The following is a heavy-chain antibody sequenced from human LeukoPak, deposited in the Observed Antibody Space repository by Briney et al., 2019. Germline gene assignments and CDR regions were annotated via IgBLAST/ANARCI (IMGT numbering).Heavy chain of an antibody. CDR1: GFTFISYG. J-gene: IGHJ4*02. V-gene: IGHV3-30*02. D-gene: IGHD3-22*01. CDR3: AKDALLVVGSSGYYYTN. Sequence: GGSLRLSCAASGFTFISYGMHWVRQAPGKGLEWVTFIRYDGSNKYYADSVKGRFTISRDNSKNTLYLQMNSLRAEDTAVYYCAKDALLVVGSSGYYYTNWGQGTLVTVSS. CDR2: IRYDGSNK.